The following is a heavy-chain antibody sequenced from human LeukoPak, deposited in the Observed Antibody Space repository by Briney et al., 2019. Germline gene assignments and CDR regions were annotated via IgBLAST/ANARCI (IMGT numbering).Heavy chain of an antibody. CDR2: INPSGGGT. D-gene: IGHD1-14*01. CDR1: GYTFTIYG. V-gene: IGHV1-46*01. CDR3: ARGLGPPGKARWFDP. Sequence: ASVKVSCTASGYTFTIYGISWVRQAPGQGLEWMGIINPSGGGTTYAQESQGRVTMTRDTSTSTVYMDLSSLRSEDTAVYYCARGLGPPGKARWFDPWGLGTLVTVSS. J-gene: IGHJ5*02.